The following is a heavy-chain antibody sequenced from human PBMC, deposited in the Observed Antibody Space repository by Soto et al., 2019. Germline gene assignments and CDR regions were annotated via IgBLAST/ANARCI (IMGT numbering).Heavy chain of an antibody. J-gene: IGHJ4*02. CDR1: GFTFSSYG. V-gene: IGHV3-30*18. D-gene: IGHD4-17*01. Sequence: HPGGSLRLSCAASGFTFSSYGMHWVRQAPGKGLEWVAVISYDGSNKYYADSVKGRFTISRDNSKNTLYLQMNSLRAEDTAVYYCAKDSSVTTSRPDLFDYWGQGTLVTVSS. CDR3: AKDSSVTTSRPDLFDY. CDR2: ISYDGSNK.